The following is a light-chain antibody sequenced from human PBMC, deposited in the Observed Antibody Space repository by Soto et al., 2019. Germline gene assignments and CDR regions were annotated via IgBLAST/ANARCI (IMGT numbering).Light chain of an antibody. CDR2: DAS. V-gene: IGKV3-11*01. Sequence: EIVLTQSPATLSLSPGERATLSCRASQSVSTYLAWYQQKPGQAPRLLIYDASNRATDIPDRFSGSGSGTDFTLTISSLDPEDFAVYYCHQRSKWPLTFGGGTKVEIK. J-gene: IGKJ4*01. CDR1: QSVSTY. CDR3: HQRSKWPLT.